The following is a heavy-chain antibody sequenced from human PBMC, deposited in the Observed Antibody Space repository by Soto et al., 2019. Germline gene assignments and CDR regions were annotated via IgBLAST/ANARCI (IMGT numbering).Heavy chain of an antibody. CDR1: GFTFSSYG. V-gene: IGHV3-30*18. D-gene: IGHD6-6*01. CDR2: ISYDGSNK. CDR3: AKDVEALARVGGMDV. Sequence: GVSLRLSCAASGFTFSSYGMHWVRQAPGKGLEWVAVISYDGSNKYYADSVKGRFTISRDNSKNTLYLQMNSLRAEDTAVYYCAKDVEALARVGGMDVWGQGTTVTVSS. J-gene: IGHJ6*02.